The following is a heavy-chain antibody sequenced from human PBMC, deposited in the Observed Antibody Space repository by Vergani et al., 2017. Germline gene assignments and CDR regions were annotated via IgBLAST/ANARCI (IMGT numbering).Heavy chain of an antibody. V-gene: IGHV3-21*01. CDR1: GFTFSSYS. J-gene: IGHJ6*02. CDR2: ISSSSSYI. D-gene: IGHD1-26*01. CDR3: ARDRVGGMDV. Sequence: EVQLVESGGGLVKPGGSLRLSCAASGFTFSSYSMNWARQAPGKGLEWVSSISSSSSYIYYADSVKGRFTISRDNAKNSLYLQMNSLRAEDTAVYYCARDRVGGMDVWGQGTTVTVSS.